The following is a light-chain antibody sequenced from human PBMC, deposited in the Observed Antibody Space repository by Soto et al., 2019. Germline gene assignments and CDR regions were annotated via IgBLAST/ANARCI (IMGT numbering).Light chain of an antibody. V-gene: IGKV3-20*01. CDR2: GAT. J-gene: IGKJ4*01. CDR1: QSVSSSY. Sequence: EIVLTQSPGTLSLSPGERATLSCRASQSVSSSYLAWYQQKPGQAPRFLIYGATTRASGIPYRFSGSGYGTDFTLTISRLEPEDFAVYYCQQYGSSPLTFGGGTKVEMK. CDR3: QQYGSSPLT.